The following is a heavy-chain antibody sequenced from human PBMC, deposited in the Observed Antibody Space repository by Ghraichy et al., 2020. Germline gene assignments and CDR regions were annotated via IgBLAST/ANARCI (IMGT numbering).Heavy chain of an antibody. CDR3: ARVGVPAAEYYYYGMDV. D-gene: IGHD2-2*01. Sequence: GGSLRLSCAASGFTFSSYAMHWVRQAPGKGLEWVAVISYDGSNKYYADSVKGRFTISRDNSKNTLYLQMNSLRAEDTAVYYCARVGVPAAEYYYYGMDVWGLGTTVTVSS. CDR1: GFTFSSYA. J-gene: IGHJ6*02. V-gene: IGHV3-30*01. CDR2: ISYDGSNK.